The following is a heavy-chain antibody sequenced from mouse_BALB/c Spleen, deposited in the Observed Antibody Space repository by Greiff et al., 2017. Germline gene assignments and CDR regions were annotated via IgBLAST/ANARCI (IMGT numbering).Heavy chain of an antibody. CDR1: GFTFSSYA. CDR3: ARGGWGNYYAMDY. Sequence: EVKLVESGGGLVKPGGSLKLSCAASGFTFSSYAMSWVRQSPEKRLEWVAEISSGGSYTYYPDTVTGRFTISRDNAKNTLYLEMSSLRSEDTAMYYCARGGWGNYYAMDYWGQGTSVTVSS. D-gene: IGHD2-1*01. V-gene: IGHV5-9-4*01. CDR2: ISSGGSYT. J-gene: IGHJ4*01.